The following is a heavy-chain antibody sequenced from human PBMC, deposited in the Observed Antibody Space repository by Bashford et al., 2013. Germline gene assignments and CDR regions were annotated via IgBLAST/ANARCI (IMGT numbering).Heavy chain of an antibody. CDR1: GGTFSSYA. V-gene: IGHV1-69*04. Sequence: VASVKVSCKASGGTFSSYAISWVRQAPGQGLEWMGRIIPILGIANYAQKFQGRVTITADKSTSTAYMELSSLRSEDTAVYYCARAYGGTGTTFFSIWGQGTLVTVSS. CDR2: IIPILGIA. J-gene: IGHJ4*02. D-gene: IGHD1-7*01. CDR3: ARAYGGTGTTFFSI.